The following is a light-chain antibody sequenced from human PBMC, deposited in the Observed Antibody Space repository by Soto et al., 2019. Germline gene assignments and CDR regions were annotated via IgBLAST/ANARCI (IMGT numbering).Light chain of an antibody. J-gene: IGKJ1*01. V-gene: IGKV3-15*01. CDR3: QQYNNWWT. Sequence: EIVMTQSPATLSVSPGERATLSCRASQSISNNLAWYHQRPGQAPRLLIYGASTRATGIPARFSGSGSGTEFNLTISRLQSEDFAVYYCQQYNNWWTFGQGTRVEIK. CDR2: GAS. CDR1: QSISNN.